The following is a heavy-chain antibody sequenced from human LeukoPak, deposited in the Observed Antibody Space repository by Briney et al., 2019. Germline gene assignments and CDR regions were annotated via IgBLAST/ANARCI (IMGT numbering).Heavy chain of an antibody. CDR3: ARAGSGSYGYNWFDP. CDR1: GYTFTSYY. J-gene: IGHJ5*02. V-gene: IGHV1-18*04. Sequence: GASVKVSCKASGYTFTSYYMHWVRQAPGQGLEWMGWISAYNGNTNYAQKLQGRVTMTTDTSTSTAYMELRSLRSDDTAVYYCARAGSGSYGYNWFDPWGQGTLVTVSS. D-gene: IGHD1-26*01. CDR2: ISAYNGNT.